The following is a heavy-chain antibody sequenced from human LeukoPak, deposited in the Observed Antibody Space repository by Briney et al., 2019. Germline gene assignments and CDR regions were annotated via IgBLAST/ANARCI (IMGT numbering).Heavy chain of an antibody. D-gene: IGHD4-17*01. V-gene: IGHV4-34*01. CDR1: GGSFSGYY. J-gene: IGHJ4*02. Sequence: SETLPETLAVYGGSFSGYYWSWIRQPPGKGLEWIGEINHSGSTNYNPSLKSRVTISVDTSKNQFSLKLSSVTAADTAVYYCARVTGGGDYAAFYYWGQGTLVTVSS. CDR3: ARVTGGGDYAAFYY. CDR2: INHSGST.